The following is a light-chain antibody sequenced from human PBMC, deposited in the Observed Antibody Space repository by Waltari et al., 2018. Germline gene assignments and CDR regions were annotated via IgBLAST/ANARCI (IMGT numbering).Light chain of an antibody. V-gene: IGLV2-23*02. CDR3: CSYAGSNTWV. CDR1: SPNLGGYNL. CDR2: EVN. Sequence: QSALTQPASVSGAPGPAITISCTGTSPNLGGYNLVSWYQQHPGKVPKFLIYEVNKRPSGVSSRFSGSTSGNTASLTISGLQVEDEADYYCCSYAGSNTWVFGGGTKVTVL. J-gene: IGLJ3*02.